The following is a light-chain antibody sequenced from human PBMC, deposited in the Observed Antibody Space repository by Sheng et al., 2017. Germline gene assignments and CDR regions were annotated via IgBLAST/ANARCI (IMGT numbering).Light chain of an antibody. V-gene: IGLV1-44*01. Sequence: QSVLTQPPSASGTPGQRVTISCSGSSSNLGSNPVSWFQQLPGTAPKLLIYSNNQRPSGVPDRFSGSKSGTSASLAISGLQSEDEADYYCQSYDSSLGGSVFGGGTKLTVL. CDR1: SSNLGSNP. J-gene: IGLJ2*01. CDR2: SNN. CDR3: QSYDSSLGGSV.